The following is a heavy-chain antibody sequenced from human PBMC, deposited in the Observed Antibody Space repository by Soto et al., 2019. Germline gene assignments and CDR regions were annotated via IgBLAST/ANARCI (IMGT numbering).Heavy chain of an antibody. V-gene: IGHV4-4*02. CDR2: IYHSGST. CDR3: ASRSRRYFDWLNYFDY. Sequence: QVQLQESGPGLVKPSGTLSLTCAVSGGTISSSNWWSWVRQPPGKGLEWIGEIYHSGSTNYNPSLKSRVTISVDKSKNQFSLKLSSVTAADTAVYYCASRSRRYFDWLNYFDYWGQGTLVTVSS. D-gene: IGHD3-9*01. J-gene: IGHJ4*02. CDR1: GGTISSSNW.